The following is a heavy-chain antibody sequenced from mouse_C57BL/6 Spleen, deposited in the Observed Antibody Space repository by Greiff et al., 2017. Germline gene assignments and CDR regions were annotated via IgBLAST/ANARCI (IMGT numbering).Heavy chain of an antibody. CDR1: GYTFTSYW. V-gene: IGHV1-50*01. D-gene: IGHD2-5*01. J-gene: IGHJ2*01. Sequence: FQLQQSGAELVKPGASVKLSCKASGYTFTSYWMQWVKQRPGQGLEWIGEIDPSDSYTNYNQKFKGKATLTVDTSSSTAYMQLSSLTSEDSAVYYCARLDSNYFDYWGQGTTLTVSS. CDR3: ARLDSNYFDY. CDR2: IDPSDSYT.